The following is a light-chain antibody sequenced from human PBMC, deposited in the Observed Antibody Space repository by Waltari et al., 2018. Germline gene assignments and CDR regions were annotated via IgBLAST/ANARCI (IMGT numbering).Light chain of an antibody. CDR3: GTWDNTLSAV. V-gene: IGLV1-51*01. CDR2: GND. Sequence: QSVLTQPPSVSAAPGQKVTISCSGSTSNIGNNYVSWYQQFPGAAPKVLIYGNDKRTPGIPDRFSGSKSGTLATLDITGLQTGDEADYYCGTWDNTLSAVFGGGTKVTVL. J-gene: IGLJ2*01. CDR1: TSNIGNNY.